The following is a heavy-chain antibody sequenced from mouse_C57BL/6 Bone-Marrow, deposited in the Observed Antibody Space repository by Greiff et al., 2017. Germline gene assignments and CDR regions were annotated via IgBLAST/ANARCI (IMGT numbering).Heavy chain of an antibody. V-gene: IGHV1-63*01. D-gene: IGHD1-1*01. CDR2: IYPGGGYT. CDR3: AREGYYYGSYYAMDY. CDR1: GYTFTNYW. J-gene: IGHJ4*01. Sequence: QVQLQQSGAELVRPGTSVKMSCKASGYTFTNYWIGWAKQRPGHGLEWIGDIYPGGGYTNYNEKFKGKATLTADKYSSTAYMQFSSLTSEDSAIYYCAREGYYYGSYYAMDYWGQGTSVTVSS.